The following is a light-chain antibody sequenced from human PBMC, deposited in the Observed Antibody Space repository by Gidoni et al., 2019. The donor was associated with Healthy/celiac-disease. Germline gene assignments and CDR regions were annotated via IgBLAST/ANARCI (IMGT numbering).Light chain of an antibody. CDR1: QSVSSSY. J-gene: IGKJ2*01. V-gene: IGKV3-20*01. CDR3: QQYGSSPPRYT. CDR2: GAS. Sequence: IVLTQSPGTLSLSPGERATLSCRASQSVSSSYLAWYQQKPGQAPRLLIYGASSMATGIPDRFIGSGSGTDFTLTISRLEPEDFAVYYCQQYGSSPPRYTFGQGTKLEIK.